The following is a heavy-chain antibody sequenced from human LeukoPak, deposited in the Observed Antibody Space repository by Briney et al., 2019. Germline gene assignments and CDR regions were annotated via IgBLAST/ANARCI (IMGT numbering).Heavy chain of an antibody. D-gene: IGHD1-26*01. Sequence: PSETLSLTCAVYGGSFSGYYWSWIRQPPGKGLEWIGEINHSGSTNYNPSLKSRVTISVDTSKNQFSLKLSSVTAADTVVYYCARGGGYGSLAWGTSIDYWGQGTLVTVSS. CDR1: GGSFSGYY. CDR3: ARGGGYGSLAWGTSIDY. CDR2: INHSGST. J-gene: IGHJ4*02. V-gene: IGHV4-34*01.